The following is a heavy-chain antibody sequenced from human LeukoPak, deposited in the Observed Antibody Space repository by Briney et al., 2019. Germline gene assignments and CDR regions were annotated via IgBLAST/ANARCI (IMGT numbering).Heavy chain of an antibody. CDR1: GYTFTDYY. Sequence: ATVKISCKVSGYTFTDYYMHWVQQAPGKGLEWMGLVDPEDGETIYAEKFQGRVTITADTSTDTAYMELSSLRSEDTAVYYCATSRRGAMGYDFWSGPRPVDYWGQGTLVTVSS. D-gene: IGHD3-3*01. CDR3: ATSRRGAMGYDFWSGPRPVDY. CDR2: VDPEDGET. V-gene: IGHV1-69-2*01. J-gene: IGHJ4*02.